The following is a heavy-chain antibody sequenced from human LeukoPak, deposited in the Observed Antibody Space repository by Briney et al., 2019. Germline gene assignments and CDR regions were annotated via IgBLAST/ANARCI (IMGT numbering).Heavy chain of an antibody. CDR3: ARSMSTVVTPGSGAFDI. Sequence: GESLRISFKGSGYSFTSYWISWVRQMPGKGLEWMGRIDPSDSYTNYSPSFQGHVTISADKSISTAYLQWSSLKASDTAMYYCARSMSTVVTPGSGAFDIWGQGTMVTVSS. CDR1: GYSFTSYW. D-gene: IGHD4-23*01. CDR2: IDPSDSYT. V-gene: IGHV5-10-1*01. J-gene: IGHJ3*02.